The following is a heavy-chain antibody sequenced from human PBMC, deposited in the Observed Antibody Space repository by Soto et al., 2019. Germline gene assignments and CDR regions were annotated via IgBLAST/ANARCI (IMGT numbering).Heavy chain of an antibody. CDR3: ARGRSSGWYSALNDAFDV. J-gene: IGHJ3*01. CDR1: GGTFSSYA. Sequence: QVQLVQSGAEVKKPGSSVKVSCKASGGTFSSYAISWVRQAPGQGLEWMGGIIPIFGTANYAQKFQGRVTITADESTSTAYMELSSLRSEDTAVYYCARGRSSGWYSALNDAFDVWGQGTMVTVSS. CDR2: IIPIFGTA. V-gene: IGHV1-69*01. D-gene: IGHD6-19*01.